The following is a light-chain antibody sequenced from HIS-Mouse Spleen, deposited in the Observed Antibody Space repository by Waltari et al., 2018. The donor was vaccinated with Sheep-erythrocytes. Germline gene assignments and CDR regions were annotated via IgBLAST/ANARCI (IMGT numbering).Light chain of an antibody. CDR3: SSYTSSSTLV. V-gene: IGLV2-14*03. J-gene: IGLJ1*01. CDR1: SSDVGGYNY. CDR2: DVS. Sequence: QSALTQPASVSGSPGQSITISCTGTSSDVGGYNYVSWYQQHPGKAPKLMIYDVSHRHSGDSNRFSGSNDGNTASLTISGLQAEDEADYYCSSYTSSSTLVFGTGTKVTVL.